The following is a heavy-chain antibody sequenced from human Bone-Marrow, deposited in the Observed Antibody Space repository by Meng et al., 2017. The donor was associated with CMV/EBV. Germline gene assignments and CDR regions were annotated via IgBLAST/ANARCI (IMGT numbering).Heavy chain of an antibody. D-gene: IGHD1-20*01. J-gene: IGHJ3*01. CDR3: AKGVYDITN. Sequence: ASVKVSCKASGYTFSSHGINWVRQAPGRGLEWMGWISAYSGNTKYAQKVKGRVTMTTDTSTNTAYMEMTNLRSDDTAVYYCAKGVYDITNWGQGTMVTVSS. CDR2: ISAYSGNT. CDR1: GYTFSSHG. V-gene: IGHV1-18*01.